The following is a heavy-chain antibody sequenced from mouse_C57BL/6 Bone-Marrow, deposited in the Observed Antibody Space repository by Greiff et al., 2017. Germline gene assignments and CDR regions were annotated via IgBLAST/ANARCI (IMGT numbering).Heavy chain of an antibody. V-gene: IGHV1-52*01. J-gene: IGHJ4*01. CDR3: ARGYFADYAMDY. D-gene: IGHD2-3*01. CDR1: GYTFTSYW. CDR2: IDPSDSET. Sequence: VQLQQPGAELVRPGSSVKLSCKASGYTFTSYWMHWVKQRPIQGLEWIGNIDPSDSETHYNQKFKDKATLTVDKSSSTAYMQLSSLTSEDSAVYYCARGYFADYAMDYWGQGTSVTVSS.